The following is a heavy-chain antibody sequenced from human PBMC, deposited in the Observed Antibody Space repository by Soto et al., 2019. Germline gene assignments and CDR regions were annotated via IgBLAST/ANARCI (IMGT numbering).Heavy chain of an antibody. CDR1: GFTFGNHW. J-gene: IGHJ4*02. Sequence: VGSRRLSWGSSGFTFGNHWMHWVRQAPGKGLEWVSRMNSDGSTTNYADSVKGRFTVSRDNAKNTLYLQMNSLRAEDTAVYYCATAEVDYWGPGTLVTVSS. CDR3: ATAEVDY. CDR2: MNSDGSTT. V-gene: IGHV3-74*01.